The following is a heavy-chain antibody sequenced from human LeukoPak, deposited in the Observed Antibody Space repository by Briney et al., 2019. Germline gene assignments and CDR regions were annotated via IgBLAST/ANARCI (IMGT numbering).Heavy chain of an antibody. Sequence: ASVTVSCKVSGYTLTELSMHWVRQAPGKGLGWMGGFDPEDGETIYAQKFQGRVTMTEDTSTDAAYMELSSLRSEDTAVYYCATFAAGVLRLLDAFDIWGQGTMVTVSS. CDR2: FDPEDGET. CDR1: GYTLTELS. D-gene: IGHD3-16*01. CDR3: ATFAAGVLRLLDAFDI. V-gene: IGHV1-24*01. J-gene: IGHJ3*02.